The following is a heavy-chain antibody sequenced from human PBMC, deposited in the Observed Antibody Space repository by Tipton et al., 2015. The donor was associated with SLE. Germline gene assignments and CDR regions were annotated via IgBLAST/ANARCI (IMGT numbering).Heavy chain of an antibody. CDR2: ISYDGINK. CDR1: GFTFSTYT. V-gene: IGHV3-30*04. CDR3: ARDFYYGSGSYYKDGDAFDI. D-gene: IGHD3-10*01. J-gene: IGHJ3*02. Sequence: QLVQSGGGVVQPGRSLRLSCAASGFTFSTYTMNWVRQAPGKGLDWVAVISYDGINKYYADSVKGRFTISRDNSKNTLFLQMNSLRPEDTAVYYCARDFYYGSGSYYKDGDAFDIWGQGTMVTVSS.